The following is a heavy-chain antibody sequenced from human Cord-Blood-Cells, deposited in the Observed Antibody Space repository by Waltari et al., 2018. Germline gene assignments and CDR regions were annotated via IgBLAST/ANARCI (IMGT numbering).Heavy chain of an antibody. CDR1: GYTLTDLS. D-gene: IGHD6-6*01. CDR2: FDPEEGET. Sequence: QVQLVQSGAEVKKPGASVKVSCKVSGYTLTDLSMHWVRQAPGKVLEWMGVFDPEEGETIYAQKFQGRVTMTEDTSTDTAYMELSSLRSEDTAVYYCATELEYSSSSGRAFDIWGQGTMVTVSS. V-gene: IGHV1-24*01. CDR3: ATELEYSSSSGRAFDI. J-gene: IGHJ3*02.